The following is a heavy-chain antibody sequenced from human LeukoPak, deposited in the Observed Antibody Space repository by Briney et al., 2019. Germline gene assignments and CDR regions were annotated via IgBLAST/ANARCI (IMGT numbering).Heavy chain of an antibody. D-gene: IGHD1-26*01. CDR3: ARGVTKPYGMDV. V-gene: IGHV3-66*01. CDR1: GFTVSSNY. J-gene: IGHJ6*02. Sequence: PGGSLRLSCAASGFTVSSNYMSWVRQAPGKGLGWVSVIYSGGSTYYADSVKGRFTISRDNSKNTLYLQMNSLRAEDTAVYYCARGVTKPYGMDVWGQGTTVTVSS. CDR2: IYSGGST.